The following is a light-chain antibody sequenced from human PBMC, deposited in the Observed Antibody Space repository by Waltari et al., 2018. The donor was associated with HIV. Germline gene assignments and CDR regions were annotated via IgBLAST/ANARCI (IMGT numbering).Light chain of an antibody. CDR3: CSDASSSPVV. V-gene: IGLV2-23*02. CDR1: SSDVGSYYL. J-gene: IGLJ2*01. Sequence: SALTQPASVSGDPGQPTIISCTGTSSDVGSYYLVSWYQQHAAKAPNFVIYEVSKRPSGGANRFSGSRPGNTPTLTISGLQAEEDAYYYCCSDASSSPVVFGRGTKVTVL. CDR2: EVS.